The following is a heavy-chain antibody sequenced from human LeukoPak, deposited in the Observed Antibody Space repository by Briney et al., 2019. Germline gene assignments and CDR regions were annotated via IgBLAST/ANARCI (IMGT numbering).Heavy chain of an antibody. J-gene: IGHJ6*02. D-gene: IGHD6-6*01. CDR1: GFTFSSYA. V-gene: IGHV3-23*01. CDR3: AKDWQLVLGYYYGMDV. CDR2: ISGSGGST. Sequence: GASLRLSCAASGFTFSSYAMSWVRQAPGKGLEWVSAISGSGGSTYYADSVKGRFTISRDNSKNTLYLQMNSLRAEDTAVYYCAKDWQLVLGYYYGMDVWGQETTVTVSS.